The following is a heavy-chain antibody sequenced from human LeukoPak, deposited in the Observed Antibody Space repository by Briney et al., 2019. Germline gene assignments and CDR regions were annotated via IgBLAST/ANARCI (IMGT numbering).Heavy chain of an antibody. CDR3: ARGFPAPNYDFWSGLFGPFDY. J-gene: IGHJ4*02. D-gene: IGHD3-3*01. CDR2: MNPNSGNT. V-gene: IGHV1-8*02. Sequence: ASVKVSCKASGYTFTSYAMNWVRQATGQGLEWMGWMNPNSGNTGYAQKFQGRVTMTRDTSISTAYMELSRPRSDDTAVYYCARGFPAPNYDFWSGLFGPFDYWGQGTLVTVSS. CDR1: GYTFTSYA.